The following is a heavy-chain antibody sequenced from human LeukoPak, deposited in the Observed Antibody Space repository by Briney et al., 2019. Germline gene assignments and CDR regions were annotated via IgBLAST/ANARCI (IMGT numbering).Heavy chain of an antibody. J-gene: IGHJ4*02. Sequence: PGGSLRPSCAASGFTFSDYNMNWVRQPPGKGLEWVSYISSSSSTIYYADSVKGRFTISRDNAKNSLYLQMNSLRAEDTAVYYCARAYSGYTYGYHYWGQGTLVTVSS. CDR2: ISSSSSTI. D-gene: IGHD5-18*01. CDR3: ARAYSGYTYGYHY. V-gene: IGHV3-48*01. CDR1: GFTFSDYN.